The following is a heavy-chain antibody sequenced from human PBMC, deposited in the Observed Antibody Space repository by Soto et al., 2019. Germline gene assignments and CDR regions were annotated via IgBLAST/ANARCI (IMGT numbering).Heavy chain of an antibody. CDR3: ARELHGGSYGMDV. J-gene: IGHJ6*02. Sequence: PGGSLRLSCAASGFTFSNYDMHWVRQVTGKGLEWVSGITIAGDTYYPGSVKGRFTISREKAKNSLYLQMNSLSAGDTAVYYCARELHGGSYGMDVWGQGTTVTVSS. CDR2: ITIAGDT. CDR1: GFTFSNYD. V-gene: IGHV3-13*01.